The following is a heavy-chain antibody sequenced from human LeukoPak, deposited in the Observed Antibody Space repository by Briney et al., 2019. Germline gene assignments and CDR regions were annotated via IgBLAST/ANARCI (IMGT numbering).Heavy chain of an antibody. Sequence: GGSLRLSCAASGFTVSSNYMSWVRQAPGKGLEWVAVIYSGGSTYYADSVKGRFTISRDNSKNTLYLQMNSLRAEDTAVYYYASEGHCSSTSCPYYFDYWGQGTLVTVSS. J-gene: IGHJ4*02. CDR1: GFTVSSNY. CDR3: ASEGHCSSTSCPYYFDY. V-gene: IGHV3-53*01. D-gene: IGHD2-2*01. CDR2: IYSGGST.